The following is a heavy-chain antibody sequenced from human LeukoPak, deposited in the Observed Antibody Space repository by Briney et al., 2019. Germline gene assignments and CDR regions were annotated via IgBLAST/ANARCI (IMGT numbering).Heavy chain of an antibody. V-gene: IGHV3-48*01. CDR3: ARDLKGYSSSGGVDF. CDR1: GFTFSNYS. J-gene: IGHJ4*02. D-gene: IGHD6-13*01. CDR2: ISSSGTTI. Sequence: PGGSLRLSCASSGFTFSNYSMNWVRQAPGKGLEWVSYISSSGTTISYADSVKGRFTISRDSTRNSLYLQMNSLRVEDTAIYYCARDLKGYSSSGGVDFWGQGTLVTVSS.